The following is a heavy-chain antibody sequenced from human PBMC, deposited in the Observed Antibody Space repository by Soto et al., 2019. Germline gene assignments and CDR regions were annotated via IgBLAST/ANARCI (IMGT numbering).Heavy chain of an antibody. CDR3: ARVGLHYYDSSGYKNWFDP. D-gene: IGHD3-22*01. Sequence: QVQLVQSGAEVKKPGSSVKVSCKASGGTFSSYAISWVRQAPGQGLEWMGGIIPIFGTANYAQKFQGRVTITADESTSTAYMELSSLRSEDTAVYYCARVGLHYYDSSGYKNWFDPWGQGTLVTVSS. J-gene: IGHJ5*02. CDR1: GGTFSSYA. CDR2: IIPIFGTA. V-gene: IGHV1-69*01.